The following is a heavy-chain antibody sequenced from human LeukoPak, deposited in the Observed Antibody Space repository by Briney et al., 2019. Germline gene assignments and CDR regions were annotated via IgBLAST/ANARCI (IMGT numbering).Heavy chain of an antibody. CDR2: ISYDGSNK. CDR3: ARASGYCSGGSCYFDAFDI. D-gene: IGHD2-15*01. J-gene: IGHJ3*02. Sequence: GGSLRLSCAASGFTFSTYGMHWVRPPPGKGLEGVAVISYDGSNKYYAYPANGRFTNSRDNSRNTLYLQMNSLRVEDTAVYYCARASGYCSGGSCYFDAFDIWGQGTMVTVSS. CDR1: GFTFSTYG. V-gene: IGHV3-33*01.